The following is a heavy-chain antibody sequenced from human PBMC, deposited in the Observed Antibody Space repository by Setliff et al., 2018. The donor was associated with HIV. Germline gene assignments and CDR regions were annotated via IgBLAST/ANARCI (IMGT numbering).Heavy chain of an antibody. D-gene: IGHD3-10*01. Sequence: PSETLSLTCAVSGYFISSGYYWGWIRQPPGKGLEWIGSLSHVGGTFYNPSLRSRVTISVDTSQDQFSLRLTSVTAADTAVYYCAARNSGNPTRHFDYWGQGTLVTVSS. V-gene: IGHV4-38-2*01. CDR3: AARNSGNPTRHFDY. J-gene: IGHJ4*02. CDR2: LSHVGGT. CDR1: GYFISSGYY.